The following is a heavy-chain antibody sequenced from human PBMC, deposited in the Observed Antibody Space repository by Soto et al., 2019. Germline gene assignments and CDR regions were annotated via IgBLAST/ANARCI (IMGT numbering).Heavy chain of an antibody. D-gene: IGHD1-1*01. CDR2: IYYSGST. J-gene: IGHJ4*02. CDR1: GGSISSGGYY. Sequence: TLSLTCTVSGGSISSGGYYWSWIRQHPGKGLEWIGYIYYSGSTYYNPSLKSRVTISVDTSKNQFSLKLSSVTAADTAVYYCARVGTGMTTPFDYWGQGTLVTVSS. V-gene: IGHV4-31*03. CDR3: ARVGTGMTTPFDY.